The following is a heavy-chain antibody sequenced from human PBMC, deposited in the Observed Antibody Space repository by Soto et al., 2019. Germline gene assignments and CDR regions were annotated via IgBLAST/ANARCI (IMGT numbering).Heavy chain of an antibody. Sequence: QVQLVQSGAEVKKPGSSVKVSCKASGGTFSSYAISWVRQAPGQGLEWMGGIIPIFGTANYAQKFQGRVTITADESTSTAYMELSSLRSEDTAVYYCARDGVWAAAAKGNWFDPWGQGTLVTVSS. CDR1: GGTFSSYA. V-gene: IGHV1-69*01. CDR2: IIPIFGTA. D-gene: IGHD6-13*01. J-gene: IGHJ5*02. CDR3: ARDGVWAAAAKGNWFDP.